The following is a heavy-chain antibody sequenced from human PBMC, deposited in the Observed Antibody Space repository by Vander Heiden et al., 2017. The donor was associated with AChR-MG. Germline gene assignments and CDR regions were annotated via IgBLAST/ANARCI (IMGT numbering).Heavy chain of an antibody. CDR3: VKEFDSVWGSYRPLDF. V-gene: IGHV3-23*01. Sequence: EVRLLETGGGLVQPGGSLRISCVGSGFIFNNFAMSWVRQAPGKGLEWLSSISGSGSHTFYADSVRGRFTISRDTYKNTLYLQMSSLQDGDTALYYCVKEFDSVWGSYRPLDFWGQGTLVTVSS. J-gene: IGHJ4*02. CDR1: GFIFNNFA. D-gene: IGHD3-16*02. CDR2: ISGSGSHT.